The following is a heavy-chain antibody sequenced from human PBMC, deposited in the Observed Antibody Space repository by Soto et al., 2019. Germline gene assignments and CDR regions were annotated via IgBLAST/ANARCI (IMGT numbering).Heavy chain of an antibody. D-gene: IGHD3-22*01. CDR1: RYTYTRYD. CDR2: MNPSDGNR. J-gene: IGHJ4*02. CDR3: ARDRLRGYDSSGFYS. Sequence: GASVKLSCKGSRYTYTRYDINWVRPATAQGLEWMGWMNPSDGNRNFAQKFEDRVTLTTATPTNTVFLELRSLKSDDTAIYYCARDRLRGYDSSGFYSWGQGTMVTVSS. V-gene: IGHV1-18*01.